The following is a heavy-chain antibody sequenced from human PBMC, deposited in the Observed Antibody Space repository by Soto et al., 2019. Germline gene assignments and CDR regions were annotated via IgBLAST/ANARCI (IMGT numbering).Heavy chain of an antibody. V-gene: IGHV3-33*01. CDR3: ARLYCSSPSCYSVGAFEI. Sequence: XGCLRRSFAASGFTFSNYGMHWVRQAPGKGLEWVALIWFDGSDKYYADSVKGRFTMSRDNSKNTVYLQMNSLRAEDTAMYYCARLYCSSPSCYSVGAFEIRGQGTMVTVSS. D-gene: IGHD2-2*01. CDR2: IWFDGSDK. CDR1: GFTFSNYG. J-gene: IGHJ3*02.